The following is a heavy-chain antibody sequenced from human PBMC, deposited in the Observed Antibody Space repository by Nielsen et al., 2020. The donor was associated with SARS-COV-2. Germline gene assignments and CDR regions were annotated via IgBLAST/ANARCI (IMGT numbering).Heavy chain of an antibody. D-gene: IGHD4-17*01. CDR1: GDSVSSSSAA. V-gene: IGHV6-1*01. J-gene: IGHJ6*03. CDR2: TYYRSKLYN. Sequence: QTLSLTRAIPGDSVSSSSAAWNWIRQYPSRGLEWLGRTYYRSKLYNDYAVSVKSRITINTATSKNQFSLHLNSVTPEDTAVYYCARARGAYGDYYYYYYTDVWGKGTTVIVSS. CDR3: ARARGAYGDYYYYYYTDV.